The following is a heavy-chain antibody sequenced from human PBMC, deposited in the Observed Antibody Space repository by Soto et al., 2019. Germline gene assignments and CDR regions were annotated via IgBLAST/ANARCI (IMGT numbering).Heavy chain of an antibody. V-gene: IGHV3-73*01. CDR2: IRSKANSFAT. Sequence: EVQLVESGGGLVQPGGSLKLSCAASGFTFSGSAMHWVRQASGKGLEWVGRIRSKANSFATGYAGSVKGRFTISRDDSKNTAYLQMDSLKTEDTAVYYCTRPTVTGDYWGQGTLVTVSS. J-gene: IGHJ4*02. D-gene: IGHD4-17*01. CDR1: GFTFSGSA. CDR3: TRPTVTGDY.